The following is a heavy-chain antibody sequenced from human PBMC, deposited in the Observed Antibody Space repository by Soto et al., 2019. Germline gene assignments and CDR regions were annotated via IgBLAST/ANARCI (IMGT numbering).Heavy chain of an antibody. J-gene: IGHJ4*02. CDR3: AKDPGGYYDFWSGFKDY. V-gene: IGHV3-23*01. CDR2: ISGSGGST. D-gene: IGHD3-3*01. Sequence: PGGSLRLSCAASGFTFSSYAMSWVRQAPGKGLEWVSAISGSGGSTYYADSVKGRFTISRDSSKNTLYLQMNSLRAEDTAVYYCAKDPGGYYDFWSGFKDYWGQGTLVTVS. CDR1: GFTFSSYA.